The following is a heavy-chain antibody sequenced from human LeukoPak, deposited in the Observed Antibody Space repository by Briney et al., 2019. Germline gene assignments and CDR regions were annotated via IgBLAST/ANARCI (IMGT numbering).Heavy chain of an antibody. V-gene: IGHV4-34*01. CDR2: IYYSGST. CDR3: ARHSSGRY. Sequence: SETLSLTCAVYGGSFSGYYWSWIRQPPGKGLEWIGSIYYSGSTYYNPSLKSRVTISVDTSKNQFSLKLSSVTAADTAVYYCARHSSGRYGGQGTLVTVSS. J-gene: IGHJ4*02. CDR1: GGSFSGYY. D-gene: IGHD6-19*01.